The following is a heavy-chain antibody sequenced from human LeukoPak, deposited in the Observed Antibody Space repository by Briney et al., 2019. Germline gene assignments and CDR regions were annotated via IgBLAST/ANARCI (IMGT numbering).Heavy chain of an antibody. D-gene: IGHD6-13*01. CDR3: VRYSSTRLSPGDY. J-gene: IGHJ4*02. Sequence: QPGGSLRLSCSASGFTFSSHAMHWVRQAPGKGLEYVSAISSNGGSTYYTDSVKGRFTISRDNSKDTLYLQMSSLRAEDTAVYFCVRYSSTRLSPGDYWGQGTLVTVSS. CDR1: GFTFSSHA. V-gene: IGHV3-64D*06. CDR2: ISSNGGST.